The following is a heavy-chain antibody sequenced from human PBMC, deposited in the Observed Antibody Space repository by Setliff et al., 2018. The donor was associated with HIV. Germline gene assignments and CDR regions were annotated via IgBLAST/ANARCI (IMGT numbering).Heavy chain of an antibody. V-gene: IGHV4-59*01. Sequence: SETLSLTCNVSGFSISSYYWSWIRQPPGKGLEYIGYIYSNGGTNYNPSLKSRVTISVDTSKNQFSLRLSSVTAADTAVYYCARDKRASFDGLDVWGQGTTVTVSS. J-gene: IGHJ6*02. CDR3: ARDKRASFDGLDV. CDR2: IYSNGGT. CDR1: GFSISSYY.